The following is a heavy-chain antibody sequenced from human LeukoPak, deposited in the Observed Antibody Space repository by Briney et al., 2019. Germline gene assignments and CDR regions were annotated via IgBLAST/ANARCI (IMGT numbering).Heavy chain of an antibody. CDR1: GFTFNTCA. J-gene: IGHJ4*02. Sequence: GGSLRLSCAASGFTFNTCAMNWVRQAPGKGLEWVSTISGGGVNTYYADSVKGRFTISRDNSKEILYLQMNSLKAEDTALYYCTKDHHGYNKPGECWAQEPLVTVSS. CDR2: ISGGGVNT. V-gene: IGHV3-23*01. D-gene: IGHD5-24*01. CDR3: TKDHHGYNKPGEC.